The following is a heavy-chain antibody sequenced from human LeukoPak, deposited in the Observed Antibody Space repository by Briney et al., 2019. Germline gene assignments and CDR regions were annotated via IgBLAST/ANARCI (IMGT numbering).Heavy chain of an antibody. CDR1: GFTFSSYS. Sequence: PGGSLRLSCAASGFTFSSYSMNWVRQAPGKGLEWVSSISSSSSYVYYADSVKGRFTISRDNAKNSLYLQMNSLRAEGTAVYYCARAAPYCSSTSCYTGGYDYWGQGTLVTVSS. V-gene: IGHV3-21*01. D-gene: IGHD2-2*02. J-gene: IGHJ4*02. CDR3: ARAAPYCSSTSCYTGGYDY. CDR2: ISSSSSYV.